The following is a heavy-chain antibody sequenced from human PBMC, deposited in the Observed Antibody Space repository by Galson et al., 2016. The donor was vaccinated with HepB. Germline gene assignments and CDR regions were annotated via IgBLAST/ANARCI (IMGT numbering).Heavy chain of an antibody. CDR1: GFIFSTYA. CDR2: VSYGGSKN. Sequence: SLRLSCAGSGFIFSTYAMSWVRQAPGKGLEWVAGVSYGGSKNYYVDSVKGRFTISRDNSKNTLYLQMNSLRPEDTAIYYCAKDGRIYCSSASCHDHFHYWGQGTLVTVSS. CDR3: AKDGRIYCSSASCHDHFHY. J-gene: IGHJ4*02. D-gene: IGHD2-2*01. V-gene: IGHV3-30*18.